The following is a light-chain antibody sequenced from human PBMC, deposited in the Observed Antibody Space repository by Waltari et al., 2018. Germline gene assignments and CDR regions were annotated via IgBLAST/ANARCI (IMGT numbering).Light chain of an antibody. J-gene: IGLJ3*02. CDR1: SSDIGGYDS. V-gene: IGLV2-14*03. CDR3: SSYTSRATRV. Sequence: QSALTQPASVSGSPRQSITISCTGTSSDIGGYDSVAWYQQHPGKAPKLIIHGVNDRPSGVSNRFSGSKSGNTASLTISGLQAEDEAVFYGSSYTSRATRVFGGGTKVTVL. CDR2: GVN.